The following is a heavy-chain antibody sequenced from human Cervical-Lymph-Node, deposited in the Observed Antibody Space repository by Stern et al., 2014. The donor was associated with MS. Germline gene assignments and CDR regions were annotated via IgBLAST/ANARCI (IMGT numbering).Heavy chain of an antibody. D-gene: IGHD2-21*01. CDR2: INHRGRV. Sequence: QVQLQQWGAGLLKPSETLSLTCAVYGGSFTGYFLSWIRQPPGKGLEWIGEINHRGRVNYNPSLKSRVIMSVDTSKNQFSLNLTSVAVADTAVYYCARGPPLMVISWFDPWGQGTLVTVSS. CDR3: ARGPPLMVISWFDP. V-gene: IGHV4-34*01. CDR1: GGSFTGYF. J-gene: IGHJ5*02.